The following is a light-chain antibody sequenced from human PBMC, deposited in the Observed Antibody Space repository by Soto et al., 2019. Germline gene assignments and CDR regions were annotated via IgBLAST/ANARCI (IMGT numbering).Light chain of an antibody. Sequence: EIVMTQSPATLSVSPGERGTLSCRASQSVSSNLAWYQQKPGQAPRLLIYGASTRATGIPARFSGSGSGTEFTLTLSSLQSEDFAVYYCQQYNNWPSWTFGQGTKVEIK. J-gene: IGKJ1*01. CDR1: QSVSSN. CDR2: GAS. V-gene: IGKV3-15*01. CDR3: QQYNNWPSWT.